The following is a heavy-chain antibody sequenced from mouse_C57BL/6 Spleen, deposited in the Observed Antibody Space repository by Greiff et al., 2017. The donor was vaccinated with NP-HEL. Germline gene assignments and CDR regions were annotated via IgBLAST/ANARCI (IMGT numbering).Heavy chain of an antibody. CDR2: IDPSDSYT. CDR3: ARGRGSSGYAMDY. CDR1: GYTFTSYW. V-gene: IGHV1-69*01. D-gene: IGHD1-1*01. Sequence: QVQLQQPGAELVMPGASVKLSCKASGYTFTSYWMHWVKQRPGQGLEWIGEIDPSDSYTNYNQKFKGKSTLTVDKSSSTAYMQLSSLTSEDSAVYYCARGRGSSGYAMDYWGQGTAVTVSS. J-gene: IGHJ4*01.